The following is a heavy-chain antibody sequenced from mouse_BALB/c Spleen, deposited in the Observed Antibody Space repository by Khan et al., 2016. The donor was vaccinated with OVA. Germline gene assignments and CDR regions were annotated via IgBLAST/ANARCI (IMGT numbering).Heavy chain of an antibody. D-gene: IGHD1-1*01. CDR2: ISGDSTTI. CDR1: GFTFSSYG. J-gene: IGHJ2*01. CDR3: ATSYYYGYYFDY. V-gene: IGHV5-17*02. Sequence: EVKLMESGGGLVQPGGSRKLSCAASGFTFSSYGMHWVRQAPEKGLEWVAYISGDSTTIYYADTVKGRFTISRDNPKNTLFLQMTSLMSEDTDMYYCATSYYYGYYFDYWGPGTTLTVSS.